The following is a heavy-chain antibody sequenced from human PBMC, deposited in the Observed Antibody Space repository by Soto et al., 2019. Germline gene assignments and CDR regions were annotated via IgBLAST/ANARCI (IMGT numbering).Heavy chain of an antibody. CDR3: ARGHSSSWYGRLDYYYGMDV. Sequence: GGSLRLSFAASGFTFSSYAMHWVRQAPGKGLEWVAVISYDGSNKYYADSVKGRFTISRDNSKNTLYLQMDSLRAEDTAVYYCARGHSSSWYGRLDYYYGMDVWGQGTTVTVS. J-gene: IGHJ6*02. D-gene: IGHD6-13*01. CDR1: GFTFSSYA. CDR2: ISYDGSNK. V-gene: IGHV3-30-3*01.